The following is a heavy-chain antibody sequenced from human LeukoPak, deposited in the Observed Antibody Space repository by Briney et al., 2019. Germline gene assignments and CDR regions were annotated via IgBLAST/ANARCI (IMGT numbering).Heavy chain of an antibody. D-gene: IGHD1-26*01. J-gene: IGHJ5*02. V-gene: IGHV4-34*01. CDR3: ARRKLRSVSFDP. Sequence: SETLSLSCSVYGASFSDFFWSWIRQPPGKALERIGEINYSGATNYNPALKSRVTTSVDTSKNQFSLNLTSVTAADSGVYYCARRKLRSVSFDPWGQGALVTVFS. CDR1: GASFSDFF. CDR2: INYSGAT.